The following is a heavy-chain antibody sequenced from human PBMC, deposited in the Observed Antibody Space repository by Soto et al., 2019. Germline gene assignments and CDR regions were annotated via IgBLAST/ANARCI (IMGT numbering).Heavy chain of an antibody. Sequence: SETLSLTCTVSGGSISRYYWNWIRQPPGKGLEWIGCIYYSGSTNYNPSLKSRVTISVDTSKNQFSLKLSSVTAADTAVYYCASSNIAAAGFYYYGMDVWGRGTTVTVSS. CDR3: ASSNIAAAGFYYYGMDV. J-gene: IGHJ6*02. CDR2: IYYSGST. D-gene: IGHD6-13*01. CDR1: GGSISRYY. V-gene: IGHV4-59*01.